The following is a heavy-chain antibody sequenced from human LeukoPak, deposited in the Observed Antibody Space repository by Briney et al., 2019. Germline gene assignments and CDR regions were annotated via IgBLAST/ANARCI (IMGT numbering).Heavy chain of an antibody. CDR2: IHPASANT. V-gene: IGHV1-2*02. Sequence: GASVKVSCKASGYTFTEHFIHWVRQAPGQGLQYMGWIHPASANTVYAQMFNGRVTLTRDTPATTTYMELSGLRSDDTAVYYCARDLRPANLWGQGTLVTVSS. J-gene: IGHJ4*02. D-gene: IGHD1-7*01. CDR3: ARDLRPANL. CDR1: GYTFTEHF.